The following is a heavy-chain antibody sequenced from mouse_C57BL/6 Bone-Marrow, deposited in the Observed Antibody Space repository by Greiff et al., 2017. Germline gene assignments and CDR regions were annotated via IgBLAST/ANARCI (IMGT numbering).Heavy chain of an antibody. Sequence: QVQLQQSGAELARPGASVKLSCKASGYTFTSYGISWVKQRTGQGLEWIGEIYPRSGNTYYNEKFKGKATLTADKSSSTAYMELRSLTSEDSAVYFCARDGGCRGYFDVWGTGTTVTVSS. CDR1: GYTFTSYG. D-gene: IGHD2-3*01. J-gene: IGHJ1*03. CDR3: ARDGGCRGYFDV. V-gene: IGHV1-81*01. CDR2: IYPRSGNT.